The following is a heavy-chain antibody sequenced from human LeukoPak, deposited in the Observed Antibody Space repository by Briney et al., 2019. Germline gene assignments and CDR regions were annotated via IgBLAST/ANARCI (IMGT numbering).Heavy chain of an antibody. CDR3: ARPRWLQFGPHDS. CDR2: IKQDESEK. V-gene: IGHV3-7*01. Sequence: GGSLRLSCAASGFTLSTFWMTWVRQAPGKGLEWVANIKQDESEKYYVDSVKGRFTVSRDNAKNSLYLQMNSLRAEDTAVYYCARPRWLQFGPHDSWGQGTLVTVSS. CDR1: GFTLSTFW. D-gene: IGHD5-12*01. J-gene: IGHJ4*02.